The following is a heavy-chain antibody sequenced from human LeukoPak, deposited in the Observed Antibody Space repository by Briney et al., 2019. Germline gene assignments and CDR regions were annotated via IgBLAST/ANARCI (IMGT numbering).Heavy chain of an antibody. CDR1: GGSISSSSYY. CDR3: ARTTPAGYCSSTSCLNANWFDP. J-gene: IGHJ5*02. V-gene: IGHV4-39*07. D-gene: IGHD2-2*01. CDR2: IVYSGST. Sequence: PSETLSLTCTVSGGSISSSSYYWGWIRQPLGKGLEWIGSIVYSGSTNYNPSLKSRVTISVDKSKNQFSLRLSSVTAADTAVYYCARTTPAGYCSSTSCLNANWFDPWGQGTLVTVSS.